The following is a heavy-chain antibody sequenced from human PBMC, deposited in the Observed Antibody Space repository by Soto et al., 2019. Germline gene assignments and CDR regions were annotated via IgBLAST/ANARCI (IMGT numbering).Heavy chain of an antibody. Sequence: GESLTISCTCAGHSFGRYWIGWVRQMPGKGLEWMGIIYPGDSDSRYSPSFQGQVTISADKSISTAYLQWSSLKASDTAMYYCARHGRYYYGSGTSTNWFDPWGQGTLVTVSS. D-gene: IGHD3-10*01. CDR3: ARHGRYYYGSGTSTNWFDP. J-gene: IGHJ5*02. CDR2: IYPGDSDS. CDR1: GHSFGRYW. V-gene: IGHV5-51*01.